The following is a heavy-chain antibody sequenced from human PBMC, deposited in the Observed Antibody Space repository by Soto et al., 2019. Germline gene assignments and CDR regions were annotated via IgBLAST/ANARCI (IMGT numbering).Heavy chain of an antibody. J-gene: IGHJ6*02. Sequence: SVKVSCKASGGTFSSYAISWVRQAPGQGLEWMGGIIPIFGTANYAQKFQGRVTITADKSTSTAYMELSSLRSEDTAVYYCARAFPYCSGDSCYYYGMDVWGQGTTVTVSS. CDR3: ARAFPYCSGDSCYYYGMDV. D-gene: IGHD2-15*01. CDR1: GGTFSSYA. CDR2: IIPIFGTA. V-gene: IGHV1-69*06.